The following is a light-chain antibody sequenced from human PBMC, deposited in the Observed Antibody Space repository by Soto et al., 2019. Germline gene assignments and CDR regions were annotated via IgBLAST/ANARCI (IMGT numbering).Light chain of an antibody. V-gene: IGLV2-14*01. CDR2: DVS. CDR1: SSDVGGYNY. J-gene: IGLJ1*01. Sequence: QSVLTQPASVSGSPGQSITISCTGTSSDVGGYNYVSWYQQHPGKAPKLMIYDVSNRPSGVSNRFSGSKSGNTASLTISGLQAEDEADYYCSSYTSSSTLVFGTGTKATVL. CDR3: SSYTSSSTLV.